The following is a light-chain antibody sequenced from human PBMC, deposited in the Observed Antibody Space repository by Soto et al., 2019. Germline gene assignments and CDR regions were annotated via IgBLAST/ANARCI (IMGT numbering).Light chain of an antibody. Sequence: DIQMTQSPSTLSASVGDRVTITCRASQSISSWLAWYQQKPGKAPKLLIYKASSLESGVPSRFSGSGSGTEFTLTISSLQPDDFATYYCQQLNNYPRTFGQGTKVEIK. V-gene: IGKV1-5*03. CDR2: KAS. J-gene: IGKJ1*01. CDR1: QSISSW. CDR3: QQLNNYPRT.